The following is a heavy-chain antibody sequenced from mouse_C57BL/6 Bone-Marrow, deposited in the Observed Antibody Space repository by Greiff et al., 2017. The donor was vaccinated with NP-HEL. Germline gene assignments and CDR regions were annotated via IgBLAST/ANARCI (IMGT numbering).Heavy chain of an antibody. CDR3: ARHDPPYYYGSRGFAY. V-gene: IGHV5-6*01. CDR1: GFTFSSYG. J-gene: IGHJ3*01. D-gene: IGHD1-1*01. Sequence: EVQRVESGGDLVKPGGSLKLSCAASGFTFSSYGMSWVRQTPDKRLEWVATISSGGSYTYYPDSVKGRFTISRDNAKNTLYLQMSSLKSEDTAMYYGARHDPPYYYGSRGFAYWGQGTLVTVSA. CDR2: ISSGGSYT.